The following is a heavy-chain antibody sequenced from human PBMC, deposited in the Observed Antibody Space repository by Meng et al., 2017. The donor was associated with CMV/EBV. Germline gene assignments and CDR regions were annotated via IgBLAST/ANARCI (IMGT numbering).Heavy chain of an antibody. CDR3: ARGTYSSSWYKFDP. D-gene: IGHD6-13*01. Sequence: ASVKVSCKASGYTFTGYYMHWLRQAPGQGLEWMGWINPNSGGTNFAQKFQGRVTMTRDTSISTAYMELSRLRSDDTAVYYCARGTYSSSWYKFDPWGQGTLVTVSS. V-gene: IGHV1-2*02. J-gene: IGHJ5*02. CDR2: INPNSGGT. CDR1: GYTFTGYY.